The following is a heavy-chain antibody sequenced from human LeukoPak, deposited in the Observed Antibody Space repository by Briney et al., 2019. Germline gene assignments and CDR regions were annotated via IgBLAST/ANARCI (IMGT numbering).Heavy chain of an antibody. J-gene: IGHJ4*02. CDR3: ALPPYYDFWSGYYTGDYFDY. Sequence: ASVKVSCKASGYTFTGYYMHWVRQAPGQGLEWMGIINPSGGSTNYAQKFKGRVTITADKSTSTAYMELSSLKSEDTAVYYCALPPYYDFWSGYYTGDYFDYWGQGTLVTVSS. CDR1: GYTFTGYY. V-gene: IGHV1-46*01. D-gene: IGHD3-3*01. CDR2: INPSGGST.